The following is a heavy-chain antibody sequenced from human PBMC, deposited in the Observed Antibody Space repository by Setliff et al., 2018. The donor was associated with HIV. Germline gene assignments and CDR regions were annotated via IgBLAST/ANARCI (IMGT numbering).Heavy chain of an antibody. D-gene: IGHD3-16*01. V-gene: IGHV4-38-2*01. CDR2: IYYSGST. CDR3: ATFSPRDAFDI. Sequence: WETLSLTCAVSGGSIGGTHYWHWVRQPPGRGLEWIGSIYYSGSTKYNPSLKGRVTISVDTSKNQFSLNLSSVTAADTAFYYCATFSPRDAFDIWGQGTMVTVSS. CDR1: GGSIGGTHY. J-gene: IGHJ3*02.